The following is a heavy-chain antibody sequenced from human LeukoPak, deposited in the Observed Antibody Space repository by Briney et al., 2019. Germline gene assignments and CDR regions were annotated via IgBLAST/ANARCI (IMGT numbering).Heavy chain of an antibody. D-gene: IGHD2-2*01. V-gene: IGHV4-59*08. Sequence: SETLSLTCTVSGGSISRYYWSWIRQPPGRGLECIGSIYHSGSTNYNPSLKSRVTISVDTSKNQFSLKLSSVTAADTAVYYCARGEAQYCSSTSCYFRGYYYYYMGVWGKGTTVTISS. CDR3: ARGEAQYCSSTSCYFRGYYYYYMGV. CDR2: IYHSGST. J-gene: IGHJ6*03. CDR1: GGSISRYY.